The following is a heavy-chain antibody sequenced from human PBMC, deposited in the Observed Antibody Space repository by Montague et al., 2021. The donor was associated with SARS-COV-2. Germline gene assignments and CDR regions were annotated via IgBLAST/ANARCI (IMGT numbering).Heavy chain of an antibody. CDR3: ARVPLVGPTAGTSDY. Sequence: SETLSLTCTVSGDSMDSGDWWSWVRQAPGRGLEFIGEIHHSGGTNYNPSLRSRVTMSVDKSKNQFSLSLSSVTAADTAVYYCARVPLVGPTAGTSDYWGLGTLVAVSS. CDR1: GDSMDSGDW. V-gene: IGHV4-4*02. J-gene: IGHJ4*02. D-gene: IGHD1-1*01. CDR2: IHHSGGT.